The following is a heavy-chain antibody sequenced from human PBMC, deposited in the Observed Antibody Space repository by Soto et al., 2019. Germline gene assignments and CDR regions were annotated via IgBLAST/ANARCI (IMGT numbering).Heavy chain of an antibody. V-gene: IGHV3-30*04. D-gene: IGHD5-18*01. CDR3: AKVPTPATVGDDY. CDR2: ISYDGSNK. CDR1: GFTFRDYA. J-gene: IGHJ4*02. Sequence: PGGSLKLSCSVSGFTFRDYALTWFRQAPGKGLEWVAVISYDGSNKYYADSVKGRFTISRDNSKNTLYLQMNSLRAEDTAVYYCAKVPTPATVGDDYWGQGTLVTVSS.